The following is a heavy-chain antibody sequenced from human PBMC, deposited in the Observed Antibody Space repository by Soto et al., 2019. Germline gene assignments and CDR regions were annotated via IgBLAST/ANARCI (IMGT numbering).Heavy chain of an antibody. V-gene: IGHV3-49*03. Sequence: PGGSLRLSCTASGFTFGDYAMSWFRQAPGKGLEWVGFIRSKAYGGTTEYAASVKGRFTISRDDSKSIAYLQMNSLKTEDTAVYYCTRDPLLTRREYSGYDSGFFDYWGQGTLVTVSS. J-gene: IGHJ4*02. D-gene: IGHD5-12*01. CDR2: IRSKAYGGTT. CDR1: GFTFGDYA. CDR3: TRDPLLTRREYSGYDSGFFDY.